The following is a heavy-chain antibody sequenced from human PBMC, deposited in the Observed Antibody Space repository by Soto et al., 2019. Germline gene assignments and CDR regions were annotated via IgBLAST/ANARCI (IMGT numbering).Heavy chain of an antibody. CDR2: IYYSGST. J-gene: IGHJ4*02. V-gene: IGHV4-59*01. CDR3: ARVEAACSGGSCYRLFDY. CDR1: GGSISSYY. Sequence: SETLSLTCTVSGGSISSYYWSWIRQPPGKGLEWIGYIYYSGSTNYNPSLKSRVTISVDTSKNQFSLKLSSVTAADTAVYYCARVEAACSGGSCYRLFDYWGQGTLVTVSS. D-gene: IGHD2-15*01.